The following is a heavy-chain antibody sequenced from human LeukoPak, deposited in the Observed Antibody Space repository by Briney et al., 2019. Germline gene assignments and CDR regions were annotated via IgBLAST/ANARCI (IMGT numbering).Heavy chain of an antibody. J-gene: IGHJ4*02. CDR3: ARLSYYDYDPLGT. CDR2: VYDSGST. CDR1: GFTVSSNY. D-gene: IGHD3-16*01. V-gene: IGHV3-66*02. Sequence: GSLRLSCAASGFTVSSNYMSWVRQAPGQRLEWVSIVYDSGSTYYADSVKGRFTISRDSSKNTLYLQMNSLRAEDTAVYYCARLSYYDYDPLGTWGRETLVAASS.